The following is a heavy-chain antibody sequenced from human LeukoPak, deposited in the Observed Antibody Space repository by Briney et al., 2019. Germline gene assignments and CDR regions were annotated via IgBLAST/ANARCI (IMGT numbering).Heavy chain of an antibody. J-gene: IGHJ4*02. CDR1: GYTFTSYY. CDR3: ARDRDGGYSYGPLDY. CDR2: NNPSGGST. D-gene: IGHD5-18*01. Sequence: GASVKVSCKASGYTFTSYYMHWVRQAPGQGLEWMGRNNPSGGSTSYAQKFQGRVTMTRDMSTSTVYMELSSLRSEDTAVYYCARDRDGGYSYGPLDYWGQGTLVTVSS. V-gene: IGHV1-46*01.